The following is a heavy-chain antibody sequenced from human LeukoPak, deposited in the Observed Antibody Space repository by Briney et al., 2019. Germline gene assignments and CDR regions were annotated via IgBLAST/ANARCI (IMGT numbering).Heavy chain of an antibody. CDR3: ARGRGNYGSGSYDYYYYYMDV. CDR2: INHSGST. Sequence: PSETLSLTCAVSGGSFSGYYWSWIRQPPGKGLEWIGEINHSGSTNYNPSLKSRVTISVDTSKNQFSLKLSSVTAAYTAVYYFARGRGNYGSGSYDYYYYYMDVWGKGTTVTVSS. D-gene: IGHD3-10*01. J-gene: IGHJ6*03. CDR1: GGSFSGYY. V-gene: IGHV4-34*01.